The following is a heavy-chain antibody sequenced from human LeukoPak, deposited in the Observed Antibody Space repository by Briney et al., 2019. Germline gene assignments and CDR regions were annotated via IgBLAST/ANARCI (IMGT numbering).Heavy chain of an antibody. CDR1: GFTFSSYG. CDR2: ISYDGSNK. CDR3: AKDQWELLGSDY. V-gene: IGHV3-30*18. D-gene: IGHD1-26*01. J-gene: IGHJ4*02. Sequence: GGSLRLSCAASGFTFSSYGMHWVRQAPGKGLEWVAVISYDGSNKYYADSVKGRFTISRDNSKNTLYLQMNSLRAEDTAVYYCAKDQWELLGSDYWGQGTLVTVSS.